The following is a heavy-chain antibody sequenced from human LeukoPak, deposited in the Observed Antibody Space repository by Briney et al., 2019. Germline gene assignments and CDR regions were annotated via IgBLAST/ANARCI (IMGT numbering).Heavy chain of an antibody. J-gene: IGHJ3*02. CDR2: IYYSGST. V-gene: IGHV4-59*01. CDR1: GGSFSGYY. D-gene: IGHD2-21*02. CDR3: ARVTAYCGGDCSDAFDI. Sequence: PSETLSLTCAVYGGSFSGYYWSWIRQPPGKGLEWIGYIYYSGSTNYNPSLKSRVTISVDTSKNQFSLKLSSVTAADTAVYYCARVTAYCGGDCSDAFDIWGQGTMVTVSS.